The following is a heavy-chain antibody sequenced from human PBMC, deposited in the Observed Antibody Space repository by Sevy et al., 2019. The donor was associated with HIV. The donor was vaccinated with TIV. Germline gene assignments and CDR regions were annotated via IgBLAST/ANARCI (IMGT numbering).Heavy chain of an antibody. CDR3: ARDGGYSVNFLPRGY. CDR1: GFTFSSHA. V-gene: IGHV3-30-3*01. CDR2: ISYDGSSK. D-gene: IGHD3-10*02. Sequence: GGSLRLSCAASGFTFSSHAMHWVRQAPGNGLEWVAVISYDGSSKYYADSVKGRFTISRDDSKNTLYLQMNSLRVGDTAVYYCARDGGYSVNFLPRGYWGQGTLVTVSS. J-gene: IGHJ4*02.